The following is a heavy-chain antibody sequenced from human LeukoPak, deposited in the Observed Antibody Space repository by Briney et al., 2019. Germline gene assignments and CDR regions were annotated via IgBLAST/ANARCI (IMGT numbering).Heavy chain of an antibody. J-gene: IGHJ1*01. V-gene: IGHV4-34*01. CDR3: ARAQRGYSYGKYYDSSGYYYVRYFQH. Sequence: PSETLSLTRAVYGGSFSGYYWSWIRQPPGKGLEWIGEINHSGSTNYNPSLKSRVTISVDTSKNQFSLKLSSVTAADTAVYYCARAQRGYSYGKYYDSSGYYYVRYFQHWGQGTLVTVSS. D-gene: IGHD3-22*01. CDR1: GGSFSGYY. CDR2: INHSGST.